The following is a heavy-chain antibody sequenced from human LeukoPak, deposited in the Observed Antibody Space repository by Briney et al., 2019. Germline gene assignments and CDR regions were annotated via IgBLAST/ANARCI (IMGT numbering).Heavy chain of an antibody. CDR3: ARRKGSGPNKDWLDP. CDR2: MNGDGSG. D-gene: IGHD6-19*01. CDR1: GYTINSDY. V-gene: IGHV4-4*08. J-gene: IGHJ5*02. Sequence: WESLSLTCTASGYTINSDYWSWMRQAPGKGLEWISYMNGDGSGSYNASLKSRVTISVDTSTNPLFLKLSSVTAADTAVYYCARRKGSGPNKDWLDPWGQGILVTVSS.